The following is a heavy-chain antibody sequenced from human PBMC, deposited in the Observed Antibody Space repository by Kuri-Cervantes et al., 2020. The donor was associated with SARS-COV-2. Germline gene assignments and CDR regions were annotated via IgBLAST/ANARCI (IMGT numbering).Heavy chain of an antibody. Sequence: SVKVSCKASGRTFSSYAISWVRQAPGQGLEWMGRIIPIFGIANYAQKFQGRVTITADKSTSTAYMELSSLRSEDTAVYYCASGGITMIVVAHPFDYWGQGTLVTVSS. CDR2: IIPIFGIA. V-gene: IGHV1-69*04. D-gene: IGHD3-22*01. CDR3: ASGGITMIVVAHPFDY. J-gene: IGHJ4*02. CDR1: GRTFSSYA.